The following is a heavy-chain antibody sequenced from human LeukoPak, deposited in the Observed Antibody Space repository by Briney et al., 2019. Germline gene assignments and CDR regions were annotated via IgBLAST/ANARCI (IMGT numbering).Heavy chain of an antibody. V-gene: IGHV3-11*04. Sequence: PGGSLRLSCAASGFTFSDYYMSWLRQAPGEGLEWVSYISSSGSTIYYADSVKGRFTISRDNAKNSLYLQMNSLRAEDTAVYYCARDRGYDYVWGSHYFDYWGQGTLVTVSS. D-gene: IGHD3-16*01. CDR3: ARDRGYDYVWGSHYFDY. J-gene: IGHJ4*02. CDR2: ISSSGSTI. CDR1: GFTFSDYY.